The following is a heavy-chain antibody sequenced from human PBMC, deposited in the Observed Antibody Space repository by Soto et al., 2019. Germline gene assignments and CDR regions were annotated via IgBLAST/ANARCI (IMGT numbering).Heavy chain of an antibody. CDR1: GYTFTSYG. Sequence: ASVKVSCKASGYTFTSYGISWVRQAPGQGLEWMGWISAYNGNTNYAQKLQGRVTMTTDTSTSTAYMELRSLRSDDTAVYYCAREGYGDYVVAYRMDVWGKGSTVTVSS. V-gene: IGHV1-18*01. CDR3: AREGYGDYVVAYRMDV. CDR2: ISAYNGNT. J-gene: IGHJ6*04. D-gene: IGHD4-17*01.